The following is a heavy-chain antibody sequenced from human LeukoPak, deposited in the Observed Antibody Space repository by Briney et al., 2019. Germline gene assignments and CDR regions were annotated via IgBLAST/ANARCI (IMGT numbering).Heavy chain of an antibody. D-gene: IGHD6-19*01. CDR1: GYTFTSYY. J-gene: IGHJ4*02. Sequence: ASVKVSCKASGYTFTSYYIHWLRQAPGQGLEWMGIISPSGGSTSYAQKFQGRLTMSRDTSTSTVYMELSSLRSEDTAVYYCAREEGVVAGTFDFWGQGTLVTVSS. V-gene: IGHV1-46*03. CDR2: ISPSGGST. CDR3: AREEGVVAGTFDF.